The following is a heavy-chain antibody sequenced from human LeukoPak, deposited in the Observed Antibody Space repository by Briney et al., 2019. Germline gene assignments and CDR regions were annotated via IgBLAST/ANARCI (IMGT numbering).Heavy chain of an antibody. CDR3: TTGGSVIVAGTRAFDI. V-gene: IGHV3-23*01. CDR1: GFTFSSYA. J-gene: IGHJ3*02. D-gene: IGHD5-12*01. Sequence: GGSLRLSCATSGFTFSSYAMSWGRQAPGKGLEWVSGIIASGGSTYYADSVKGRFTISRDNSKNTLYLQMNSLRAEDTAVYYCTTGGSVIVAGTRAFDIWGQGTMVTVSS. CDR2: IIASGGST.